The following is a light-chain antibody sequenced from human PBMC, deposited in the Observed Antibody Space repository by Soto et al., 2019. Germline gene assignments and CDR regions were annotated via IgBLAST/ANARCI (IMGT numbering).Light chain of an antibody. Sequence: QSALTQPASVSGSPGQSITIPCSGTNTDLVSYNLVSWFQQHPGKVPKVMIYEGTKRPSGVSDRFSGFKSDSTASPTISGLEAEDEGDYYCCSYAGDYMFVFATGTKLTVL. CDR1: NTDLVSYNL. J-gene: IGLJ1*01. CDR2: EGT. V-gene: IGLV2-23*01. CDR3: CSYAGDYMFV.